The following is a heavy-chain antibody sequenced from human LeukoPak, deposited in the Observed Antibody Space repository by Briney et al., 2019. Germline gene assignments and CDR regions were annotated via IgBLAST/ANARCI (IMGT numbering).Heavy chain of an antibody. J-gene: IGHJ3*02. CDR1: GFTFSSYS. Sequence: PGGSLRLSCAASGFTFSSYSMNWVRQAPGKGLEWVSSISSSSSYIYYADSVKGRFTISRDNSKNTLYLQMNSLRAEDTAVYYCARDFSSSSVDIWGQGTMVTVSS. CDR2: ISSSSSYI. V-gene: IGHV3-21*01. D-gene: IGHD6-6*01. CDR3: ARDFSSSSVDI.